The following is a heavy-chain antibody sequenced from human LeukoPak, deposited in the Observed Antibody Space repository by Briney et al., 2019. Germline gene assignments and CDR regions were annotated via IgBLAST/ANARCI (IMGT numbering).Heavy chain of an antibody. V-gene: IGHV4-34*01. CDR2: INHSGST. D-gene: IGHD2-15*01. J-gene: IGHJ3*01. CDR3: ARGGERSGGSCYA. Sequence: PSETLSLTCAVYGGSFSGYYWSWIRQPPGKGLEWIGEINHSGSTNYNPSLKSRVTISVDTSKNQFSLKLSSVTAADTSVYYCARGGERSGGSCYAWGQGIMVTVYS. CDR1: GGSFSGYY.